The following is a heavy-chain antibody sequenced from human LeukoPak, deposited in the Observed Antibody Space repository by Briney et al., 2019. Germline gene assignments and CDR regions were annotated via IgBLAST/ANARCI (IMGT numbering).Heavy chain of an antibody. Sequence: SETLSLTCTVSGGSISSYYWSWIRQPPGKGLEWIGYIYYSGSTHYNPSLKSRVTISVDTSKNQFSLKLSSVTAADTAVYYCAREGRLVRAFDYWGQGTLVTASS. J-gene: IGHJ4*02. V-gene: IGHV4-59*08. CDR1: GGSISSYY. CDR2: IYYSGST. D-gene: IGHD6-19*01. CDR3: AREGRLVRAFDY.